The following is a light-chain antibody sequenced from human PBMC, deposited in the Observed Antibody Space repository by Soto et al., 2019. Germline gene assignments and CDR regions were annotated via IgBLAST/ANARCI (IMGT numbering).Light chain of an antibody. V-gene: IGKV1-5*03. Sequence: DIQMTQSPSTLSASVGDRVTITCRASQTISSWVAWYQQKPGKATKLLIYKASTLKSGVPSRFSGIGSGTEFTLTISSLQPDDFATYYCQHYNSYSEAFGQGTKVDI. J-gene: IGKJ1*01. CDR2: KAS. CDR1: QTISSW. CDR3: QHYNSYSEA.